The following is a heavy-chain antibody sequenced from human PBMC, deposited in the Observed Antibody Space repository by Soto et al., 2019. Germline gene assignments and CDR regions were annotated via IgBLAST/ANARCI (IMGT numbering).Heavy chain of an antibody. Sequence: ASVKVSCKASGYTFTSYAMHWVRQAPGQRLEWMGWINAGNGNTKYSQKFQGRVTITRDTSASTAYMELSSLRSEDTAVYYCARDRSPLRYCSSTSCSYEFDYWGQRTLVTVSS. D-gene: IGHD2-2*01. CDR3: ARDRSPLRYCSSTSCSYEFDY. CDR2: INAGNGNT. V-gene: IGHV1-3*01. CDR1: GYTFTSYA. J-gene: IGHJ4*02.